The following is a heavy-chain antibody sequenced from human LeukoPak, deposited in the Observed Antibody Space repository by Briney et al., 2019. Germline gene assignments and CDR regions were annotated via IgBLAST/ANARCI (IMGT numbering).Heavy chain of an antibody. V-gene: IGHV4-34*01. D-gene: IGHD3-10*01. CDR3: ARGYYPPRWYFDP. CDR2: IIEKGNA. CDR1: GGSFSSYS. Sequence: SETLSLTCALYGGSFSSYSWSWTWIRQTPEKGLEWIGEIIEKGNANYNPSLKSRVTIDLDTSKNQFSLKLTSMTAADTAMYYCARGYYPPRWYFDPWGRGTLVTVS. J-gene: IGHJ2*01.